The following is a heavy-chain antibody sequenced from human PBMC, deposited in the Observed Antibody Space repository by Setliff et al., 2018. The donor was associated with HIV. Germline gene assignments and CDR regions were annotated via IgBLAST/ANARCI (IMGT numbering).Heavy chain of an antibody. CDR2: IISKGGGGTT. D-gene: IGHD1-7*01. J-gene: IGHJ3*02. Sequence: GGSLRLSCAVSGFTFSRYAMSWVRQAPGKGLDWVGRIISKGGGGTTDYAAPVQGRFTISRDDSKDTLYLQMDSLRTEDTAVYYCTWIGGTTGFPLYTWGQGTMVTVSS. V-gene: IGHV3-15*01. CDR3: TWIGGTTGFPLYT. CDR1: GFTFSRYA.